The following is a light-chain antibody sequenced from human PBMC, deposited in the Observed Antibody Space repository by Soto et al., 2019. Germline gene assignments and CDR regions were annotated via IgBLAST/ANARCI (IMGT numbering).Light chain of an antibody. J-gene: IGKJ2*01. CDR2: DAS. V-gene: IGKV3-11*01. Sequence: EIVLTQSPATLSLSPGEGATLSCRASQSVSSYLVWYQQKPGQAPRLLIYDASKRATGIPVRFSGSGSGTDFTLTISSLEPEDFAVYYCQQRSSRPPMYTFGQGTKVEIK. CDR3: QQRSSRPPMYT. CDR1: QSVSSY.